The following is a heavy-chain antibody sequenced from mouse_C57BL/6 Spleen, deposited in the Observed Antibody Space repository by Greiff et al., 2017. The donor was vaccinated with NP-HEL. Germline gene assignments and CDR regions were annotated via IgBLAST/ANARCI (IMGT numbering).Heavy chain of an antibody. CDR3: ARDDYGYFDY. J-gene: IGHJ2*01. V-gene: IGHV1-76*01. CDR1: GYTFTDYY. Sequence: VQLQQSGAELVRPGASVKLSCKASGYTFTDYYINWVKQRPGQGLEWIARIYPGSGNTYYNEKFKGKATLTAEKSSSTAYMQLSSLTSEDSAVYFCARDDYGYFDYWGQGTTLTVSS. CDR2: IYPGSGNT. D-gene: IGHD2-4*01.